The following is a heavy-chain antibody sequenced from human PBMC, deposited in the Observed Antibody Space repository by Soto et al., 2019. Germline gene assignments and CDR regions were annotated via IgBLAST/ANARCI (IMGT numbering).Heavy chain of an antibody. CDR3: AKARPLTAMARGAFDI. CDR1: GFTFSSYA. J-gene: IGHJ3*02. Sequence: EVQLLESGGGLVQPGGALRLSCAASGFTFSSYAMSWVRQAPGKGLEWVSAISGSGGSTYYADSVKGRFTISRDNSKNTLYLQMNSLRAEDTAVYYCAKARPLTAMARGAFDIWGQGTMVTVSS. CDR2: ISGSGGST. D-gene: IGHD5-18*01. V-gene: IGHV3-23*01.